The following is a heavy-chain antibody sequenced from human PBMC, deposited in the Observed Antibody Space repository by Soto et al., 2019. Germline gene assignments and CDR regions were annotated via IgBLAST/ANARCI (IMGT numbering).Heavy chain of an antibody. D-gene: IGHD3-10*01. CDR2: IWYDGSNK. Sequence: GGSLRLSCAASGFTFSSYAMSWVRQAPGKGLEWVAVIWYDGSNKYYADSVKGRFTISRDNSKNTLYLQMNSLRAEDTAVYYCARGVVTIDYWGQGTLVTVSS. CDR1: GFTFSSYA. J-gene: IGHJ4*02. V-gene: IGHV3-33*08. CDR3: ARGVVTIDY.